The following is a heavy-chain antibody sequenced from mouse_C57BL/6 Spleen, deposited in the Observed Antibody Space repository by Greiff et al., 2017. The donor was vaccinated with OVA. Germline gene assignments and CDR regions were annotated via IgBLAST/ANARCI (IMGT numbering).Heavy chain of an antibody. J-gene: IGHJ4*01. Sequence: VQLKESGPELVKPGASVKISCKASGYAFSSSWMNWVKQRPGKGLEWIGRIYPGDGDTNYNGKFKGKATLTADKSSSTAYMQLSSLTSEDSAVYFCARYDPVDYAMDYWGQGTSVTVSS. V-gene: IGHV1-82*01. CDR1: GYAFSSSW. D-gene: IGHD2-12*01. CDR2: IYPGDGDT. CDR3: ARYDPVDYAMDY.